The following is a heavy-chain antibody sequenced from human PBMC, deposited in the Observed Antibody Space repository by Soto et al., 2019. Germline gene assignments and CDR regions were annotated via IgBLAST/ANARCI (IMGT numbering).Heavy chain of an antibody. V-gene: IGHV1-18*01. CDR1: GYTFIRYG. CDR3: VRDEISSAGLDP. J-gene: IGHJ5*02. Sequence: QVQLVQSGAEVKKPGASVKVSCKASGYTFIRYGISWVRQAPGQGLEWMGWISTHNGNTYYAQNFQGXVXVXSXXPTSTAYMELRSLRSDDTAFYYCVRDEISSAGLDPWGQGTLVTVSS. CDR2: ISTHNGNT.